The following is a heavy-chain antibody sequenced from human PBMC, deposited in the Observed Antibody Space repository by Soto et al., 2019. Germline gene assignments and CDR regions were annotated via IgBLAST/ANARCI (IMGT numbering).Heavy chain of an antibody. CDR2: ISYDGSNK. CDR1: GFTFSSYG. D-gene: IGHD3-10*01. Sequence: GGSLRLSCAASGFTFSSYGMHWVRQAPGKGLEWVAVISYDGSNKYYADSVKGRFTISRDNSKNTLYLQMNSLRAEDTAVYYCAKEIKVGFGEFLHYYYYGMDVWGQGTTVTVS. J-gene: IGHJ6*02. CDR3: AKEIKVGFGEFLHYYYYGMDV. V-gene: IGHV3-30*18.